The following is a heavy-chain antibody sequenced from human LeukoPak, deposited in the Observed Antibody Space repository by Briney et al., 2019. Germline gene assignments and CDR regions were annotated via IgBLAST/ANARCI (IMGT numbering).Heavy chain of an antibody. CDR3: ATRGWGFGEPKRDHDTFDI. D-gene: IGHD3-10*01. Sequence: GESLKISCKGSGYIFTSYLLGWVRQMRGKVLEWMGIIYPGGADTKPSPSFQGQVPISADKSISTAYLRWSSLKASDTAMYYCATRGWGFGEPKRDHDTFDIWGQGTMVTVSS. V-gene: IGHV5-51*01. CDR2: IYPGGADT. CDR1: GYIFTSYL. J-gene: IGHJ3*02.